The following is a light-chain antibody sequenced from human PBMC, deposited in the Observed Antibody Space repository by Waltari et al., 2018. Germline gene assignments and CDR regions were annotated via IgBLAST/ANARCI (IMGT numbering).Light chain of an antibody. CDR1: SSAGGSDNL. CDR3: AAWDESHYV. J-gene: IGLJ1*01. CDR2: EVS. Sequence: QSALTQPASVSGSPGQSITIPCTGTSSAGGSDNLVPWYQQHPGKAPKLMIYEVSKRPSGVSNRFSGSKSGNTASLAISGLRSEDEAVYYCAAWDESHYVFGPGTKVTVL. V-gene: IGLV2-14*02.